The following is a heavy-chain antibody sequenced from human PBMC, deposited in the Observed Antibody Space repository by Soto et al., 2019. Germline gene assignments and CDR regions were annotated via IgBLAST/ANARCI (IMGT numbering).Heavy chain of an antibody. D-gene: IGHD2-15*01. CDR2: IYHSGST. CDR1: GGSISSSNW. J-gene: IGHJ4*02. CDR3: ASNAIYCSGGSCYFYLGY. V-gene: IGHV4-4*02. Sequence: SETLSLTCAVSGGSISSSNWWSWVRQPPGKGLEWIGEIYHSGSTNYNPSLKSRVTISVDKSKNQFSRKLSSVTAADTAVYYCASNAIYCSGGSCYFYLGYWGQGTLVTVSS.